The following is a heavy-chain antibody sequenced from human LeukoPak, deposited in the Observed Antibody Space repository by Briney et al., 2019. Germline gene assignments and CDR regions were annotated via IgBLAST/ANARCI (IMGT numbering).Heavy chain of an antibody. V-gene: IGHV3-15*01. CDR3: IADVPTLDTQLGY. CDR1: GFTFTYAW. J-gene: IGHJ4*02. Sequence: PGGSLRLSCEASGFTFTYAWMNWVRQAPGKGPEWVGHITSGGTTDYAAPVKGRFTISRENSKNTVYLQMNSLKMEDTAMYYCIADVPTLDTQLGYWGQGTLVTVSS. D-gene: IGHD4-23*01. CDR2: ITSGGTT.